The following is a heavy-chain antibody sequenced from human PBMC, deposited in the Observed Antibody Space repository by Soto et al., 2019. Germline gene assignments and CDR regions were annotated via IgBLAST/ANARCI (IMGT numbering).Heavy chain of an antibody. CDR3: GRGPSPRAPAGGTPYYFAMDV. J-gene: IGHJ6*02. Sequence: ASVKVSCKASGYDFTAYDINWVRQASGQGLEWMGWMNPINGATCSARRFQGRVSMTRNTATGTAYLELTSLRSDDSAVYYCGRGPSPRAPAGGTPYYFAMDVWG. V-gene: IGHV1-8*02. D-gene: IGHD6-13*01. CDR2: MNPINGAT. CDR1: GYDFTAYD.